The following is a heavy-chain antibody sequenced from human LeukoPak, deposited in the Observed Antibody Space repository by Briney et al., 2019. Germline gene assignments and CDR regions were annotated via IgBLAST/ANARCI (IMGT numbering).Heavy chain of an antibody. Sequence: GSSVKVSCKASGGTFSSYAISWVRQAPGQGLEWMGGIIPIFGTANYAQKFQGRVTITADESTSTAYMELSSLRSEDTVVYYCASRCGPSCYPFFDYWGQGTLVTVSS. V-gene: IGHV1-69*01. CDR2: IIPIFGTA. CDR1: GGTFSSYA. CDR3: ASRCGPSCYPFFDY. D-gene: IGHD2-2*01. J-gene: IGHJ4*02.